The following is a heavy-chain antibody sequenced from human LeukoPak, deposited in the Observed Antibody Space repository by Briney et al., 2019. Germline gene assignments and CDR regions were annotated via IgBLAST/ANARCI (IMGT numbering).Heavy chain of an antibody. V-gene: IGHV3-23*01. CDR2: TSGNSAKT. J-gene: IGHJ4*02. D-gene: IGHD6-19*01. Sequence: GGSLRFSCAAPGFTFSSYALSWVRQAPGKGLEWVSATSGNSAKTYYADSVRGRFTISRDNSRNTLYLQMNSLRAEDTAVYYCAKDSGWPFDYWGQGTLVTVSS. CDR3: AKDSGWPFDY. CDR1: GFTFSSYA.